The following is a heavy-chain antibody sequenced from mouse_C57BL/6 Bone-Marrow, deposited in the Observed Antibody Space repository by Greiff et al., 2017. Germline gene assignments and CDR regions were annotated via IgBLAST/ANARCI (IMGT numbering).Heavy chain of an antibody. CDR3: TTRWSWFAY. D-gene: IGHD2-3*01. CDR1: GFNIKDDY. Sequence: VQLQQSGAELVRPGASVKLSCTASGFNIKDDYMHWVKQRPEQGLEWIGWIDPENGDTEYASKFQGKATITADPSSNTAYLQLSSLTSEDTAVYYCTTRWSWFAYWGQGTLVTVSA. CDR2: IDPENGDT. V-gene: IGHV14-4*01. J-gene: IGHJ3*01.